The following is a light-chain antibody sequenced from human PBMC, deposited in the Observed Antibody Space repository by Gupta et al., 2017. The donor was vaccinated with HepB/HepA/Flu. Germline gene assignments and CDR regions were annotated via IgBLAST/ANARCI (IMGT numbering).Light chain of an antibody. J-gene: IGLJ2*01. CDR1: SSNIGSST. CDR2: SDN. V-gene: IGLV1-44*01. CDR3: AAWDDNLNGVV. Sequence: SLLTHPTSAFATPGPRVTISCSGSSSNIGSSTVNWYQQLPGTAPKLLIYSDNQRPSGVPDRFSGSKSGTSASLAISGLQSEDEADYYCAAWDDNLNGVVFGGGTKLTVL.